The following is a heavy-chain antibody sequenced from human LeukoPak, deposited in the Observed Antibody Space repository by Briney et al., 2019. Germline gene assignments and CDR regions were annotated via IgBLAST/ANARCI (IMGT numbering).Heavy chain of an antibody. J-gene: IGHJ4*02. V-gene: IGHV3-74*01. CDR2: INSDGSST. CDR1: GFTFSSYW. Sequence: GGSLRLSCAASGFTFSSYWMHWVRQAPGKGLVWVSRINSDGSSTSYADSVKGRFTISRDNAKNTLYLQMNSLRAEDTAVYYCARAPPGCSGGCYSHFDYWGQGTLVTVSS. CDR3: ARAPPGCSGGCYSHFDY. D-gene: IGHD2-21*02.